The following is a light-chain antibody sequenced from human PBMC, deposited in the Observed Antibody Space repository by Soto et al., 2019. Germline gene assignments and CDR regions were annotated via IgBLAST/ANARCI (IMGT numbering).Light chain of an antibody. CDR2: DGS. J-gene: IGKJ2*01. CDR1: QSISSY. CDR3: QQRNSYPRT. V-gene: IGKV1-9*01. Sequence: DIHMTQSQSSLSASVGDRVTITCRASQSISSYLNWYQQKPGEAPKLLISDGSTLQSGVPSRFSGSGSETEFTLTITSLQPEDSATYYCQQRNSYPRTFGQGTMVDI.